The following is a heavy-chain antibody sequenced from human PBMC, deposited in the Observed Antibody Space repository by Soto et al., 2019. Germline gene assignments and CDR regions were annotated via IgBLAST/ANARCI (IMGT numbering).Heavy chain of an antibody. CDR1: GGSISSRGYS. Sequence: SETLSLTCAVSGGSISSRGYSWSWIRQPPGKGLEWIGYIYHSGSTYYNPSLKSRVTISVDRSKNQFSLKLSSVTAADTAVYYCASGQQLVRNYWGQGTLVTVSS. J-gene: IGHJ4*02. CDR3: ASGQQLVRNY. D-gene: IGHD6-13*01. CDR2: IYHSGST. V-gene: IGHV4-30-2*01.